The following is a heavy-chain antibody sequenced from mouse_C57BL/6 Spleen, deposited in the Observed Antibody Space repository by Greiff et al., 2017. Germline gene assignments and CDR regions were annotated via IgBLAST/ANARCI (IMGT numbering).Heavy chain of an antibody. V-gene: IGHV1-61*01. CDR1: GYTFTSYW. D-gene: IGHD1-1*01. CDR3: ARGYYGSSYVYFDY. J-gene: IGHJ2*01. CDR2: IYPSDSET. Sequence: QVQLQQPGAELVRPGSSVKLSCKASGYTFTSYWMDWVKQRPGQGLEWIGNIYPSDSETHYNQKFKDKATLTVDKSSSTAYMQLSSLTSEDSAVYYCARGYYGSSYVYFDYWGQGTTLTVSS.